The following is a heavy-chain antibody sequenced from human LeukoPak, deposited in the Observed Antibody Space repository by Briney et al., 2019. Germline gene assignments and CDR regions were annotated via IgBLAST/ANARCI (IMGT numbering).Heavy chain of an antibody. D-gene: IGHD6-13*01. J-gene: IGHJ4*02. Sequence: SETLSLTCTVSGYSISSGYYWAWIRQPPGKGLEWIGSIYYSGNTYYNPSLKSRVTISLDTSKNQFSLKLSSVTAADTAVYYCARVIGSWPIDYWGQGTLVTVSS. V-gene: IGHV4-38-2*02. CDR2: IYYSGNT. CDR3: ARVIGSWPIDY. CDR1: GYSISSGYY.